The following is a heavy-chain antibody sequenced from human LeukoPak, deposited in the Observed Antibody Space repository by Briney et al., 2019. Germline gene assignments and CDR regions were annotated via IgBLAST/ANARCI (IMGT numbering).Heavy chain of an antibody. Sequence: GASVRVSCKVSGYTFTNFGISWVRQAPGQGLELMGWISVYNGNTNYAQKFQGRVSMTTDTSTSTACMELRSLRSDDTAVYYCARVTCTGSWYVDYWGQGTLVTVSS. J-gene: IGHJ4*02. CDR2: ISVYNGNT. CDR1: GYTFTNFG. V-gene: IGHV1-18*01. CDR3: ARVTCTGSWYVDY. D-gene: IGHD2-8*02.